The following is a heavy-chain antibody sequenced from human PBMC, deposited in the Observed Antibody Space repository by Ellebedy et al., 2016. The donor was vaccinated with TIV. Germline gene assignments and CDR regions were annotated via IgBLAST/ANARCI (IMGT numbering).Heavy chain of an antibody. CDR2: ISYDGSNK. V-gene: IGHV3-30*19. CDR1: GFTFSTYG. Sequence: SLKISCAASGFTFSTYGMHWVRQAPGKGLEWVAVISYDGSNKYYADSVKGRFTISRDNSKNTLYLQMNSLRAEDTAVYYCARDIVVVPAAMPVGLGYWGQGTLVAVSS. CDR3: ARDIVVVPAAMPVGLGY. J-gene: IGHJ4*02. D-gene: IGHD2-2*01.